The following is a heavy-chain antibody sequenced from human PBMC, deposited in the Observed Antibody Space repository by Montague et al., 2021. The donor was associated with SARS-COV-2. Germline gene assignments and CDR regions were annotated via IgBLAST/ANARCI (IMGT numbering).Heavy chain of an antibody. Sequence: SETLSLTCSVSGGSISSDYWSWIRQSPGKGLEWIGYIYYRGTTNYNPSLKSRLTFSVDTSNNQFSLKLISVTAADTAVYFCAREDRWNWFDPWGQGVLVTVPS. CDR3: AREDRWNWFDP. CDR1: GGSISSDY. CDR2: IYYRGTT. D-gene: IGHD5-24*01. J-gene: IGHJ5*02. V-gene: IGHV4-59*13.